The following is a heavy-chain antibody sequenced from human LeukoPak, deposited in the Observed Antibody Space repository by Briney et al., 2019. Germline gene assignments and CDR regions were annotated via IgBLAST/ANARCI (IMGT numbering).Heavy chain of an antibody. Sequence: QSGGSLRLSCAASGFTFDDYAMHWVRQAPGEGLEWVSGISWNSGSIGYADSVKGRFTISRDNAKNSLYLQMNSLRAEDMALYYCAKGNSLAVAGNNWFDPWGQGTLVTVSS. CDR1: GFTFDDYA. D-gene: IGHD6-19*01. CDR2: ISWNSGSI. J-gene: IGHJ5*02. V-gene: IGHV3-9*03. CDR3: AKGNSLAVAGNNWFDP.